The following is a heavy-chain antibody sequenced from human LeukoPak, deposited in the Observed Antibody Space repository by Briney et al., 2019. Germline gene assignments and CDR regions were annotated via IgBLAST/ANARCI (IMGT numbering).Heavy chain of an antibody. J-gene: IGHJ5*02. CDR2: ISAYNGNT. D-gene: IGHD3-9*01. CDR1: GYTFTSYG. V-gene: IGHV1-18*01. CDR3: ARFHYDILTGYSAFDP. Sequence: ASVKVSCKASGYTFTSYGISWVRQAPGQGLEWMGWISAYNGNTNYAQKLQGRVTMTTDTSTSTAYMELRSLRSDDTAVYYCARFHYDILTGYSAFDPWGQGTLVTVSS.